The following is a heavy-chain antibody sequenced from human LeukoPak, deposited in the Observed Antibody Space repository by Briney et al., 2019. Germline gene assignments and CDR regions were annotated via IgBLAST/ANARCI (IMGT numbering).Heavy chain of an antibody. Sequence: PSETLSLTCAVYGGSFSGYYWSWIRQPPGKGLEWIGEINHSGSTNYNPSLKSRVTISADTSKNQFSLKLSSVTAADTAVYYCARVNSVGSGTVNFGGFDPWGQGTLVTVSS. CDR1: GGSFSGYY. J-gene: IGHJ5*02. CDR3: ARVNSVGSGTVNFGGFDP. CDR2: INHSGST. D-gene: IGHD3-10*01. V-gene: IGHV4-34*01.